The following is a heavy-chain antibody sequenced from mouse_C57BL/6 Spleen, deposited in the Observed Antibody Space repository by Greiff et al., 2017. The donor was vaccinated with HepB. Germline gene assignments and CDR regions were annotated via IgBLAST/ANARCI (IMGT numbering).Heavy chain of an antibody. CDR3: AREGSNWDPYAMDY. V-gene: IGHV5-17*01. CDR1: GFTFSDYG. CDR2: ISSGSSTI. Sequence: EVQGVESGGGLVKPGGSLKLSCAASGFTFSDYGMHWVRQAPEKGLEWVAYISSGSSTIYYADTVKGRFTISRDNAKNTLFLQMTSLRSEDTAMDYCAREGSNWDPYAMDYWGQGTSVTVSS. D-gene: IGHD4-1*01. J-gene: IGHJ4*01.